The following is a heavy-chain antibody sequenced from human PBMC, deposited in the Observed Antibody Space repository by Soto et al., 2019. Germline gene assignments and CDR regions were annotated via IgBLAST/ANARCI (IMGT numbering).Heavy chain of an antibody. CDR2: IYYSGRT. J-gene: IGHJ5*02. D-gene: IGHD2-15*01. CDR1: GGSISSGGYY. Sequence: SETLSLTCTVSGGSISSGGYYWSWIRQHPGKGLEWIGYIYYSGRTYYNPSLKSRVTISVDTSKNQFSLKLSSVTAADTAVYYCARLGYLKIDPWGQGTLVTVSS. V-gene: IGHV4-31*03. CDR3: ARLGYLKIDP.